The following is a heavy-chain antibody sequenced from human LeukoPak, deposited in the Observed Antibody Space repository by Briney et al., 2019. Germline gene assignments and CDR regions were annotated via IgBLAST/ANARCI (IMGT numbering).Heavy chain of an antibody. CDR1: GYTFTGYY. D-gene: IGHD6-6*01. CDR2: INPNSGGT. CDR3: SSSVDYYYYMDV. J-gene: IGHJ6*03. V-gene: IGHV1-2*02. Sequence: ASVKVSCKASGYTFTGYYMHWVRQAPGQGLEWMGWINPNSGGTNYAQKFQGRVTMTRDTSISTAYMELSRPRSDDTAVYYCSSSVDYYYYMDVWGKGTTVTVSS.